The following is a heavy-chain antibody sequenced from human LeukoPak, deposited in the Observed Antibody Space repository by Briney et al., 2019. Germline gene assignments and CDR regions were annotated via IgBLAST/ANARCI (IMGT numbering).Heavy chain of an antibody. CDR1: GGSISSSSYY. D-gene: IGHD3-10*01. V-gene: IGHV4-61*02. J-gene: IGHJ4*02. CDR3: ARLRFYGSGSPKGEFDY. CDR2: IYTSGST. Sequence: SETLSLTCTVSGGSISSSSYYWSWIRQPAGKGLEWIGRIYTSGSTNYNPSLKSRVTMSVDTSKNQFSLKLSSVTAADTAVYYCARLRFYGSGSPKGEFDYWGQGTLVTVSS.